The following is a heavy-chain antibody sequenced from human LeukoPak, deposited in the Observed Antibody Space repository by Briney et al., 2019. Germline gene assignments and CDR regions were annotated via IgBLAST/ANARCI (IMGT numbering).Heavy chain of an antibody. D-gene: IGHD5-18*01. Sequence: GGSLRLSCAASGFTFSSYGMHWVRQAPGKGLEWVAVISYDGSNKYYADSVKGRFTISRDNSKNTLYLQMNSLRAEDTAVYYCAKDPGYSYGSGAFDIWGQGTMVTVSS. CDR3: AKDPGYSYGSGAFDI. CDR2: ISYDGSNK. V-gene: IGHV3-30*18. CDR1: GFTFSSYG. J-gene: IGHJ3*02.